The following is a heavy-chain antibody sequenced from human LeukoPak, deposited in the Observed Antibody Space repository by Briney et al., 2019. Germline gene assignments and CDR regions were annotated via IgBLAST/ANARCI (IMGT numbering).Heavy chain of an antibody. Sequence: GASVKVSCKASGGTFSSYAISWVRQAPGQGLEWMGWISAYNGNTNYAQKLQGRVTMTTDTSTSTAYMELRSLRSDDTAVYYCARDELLWFGELPYYFDYWGQGTLVTVSS. CDR1: GGTFSSYA. CDR3: ARDELLWFGELPYYFDY. CDR2: ISAYNGNT. D-gene: IGHD3-10*01. V-gene: IGHV1-18*01. J-gene: IGHJ4*02.